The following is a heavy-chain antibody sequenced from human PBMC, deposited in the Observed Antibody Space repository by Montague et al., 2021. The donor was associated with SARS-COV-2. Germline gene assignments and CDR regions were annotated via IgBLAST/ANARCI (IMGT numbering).Heavy chain of an antibody. CDR2: IDYSGST. CDR3: ARPVSYYDILSSSTNWFDP. Sequence: SETLSLTCTVSGGSISSSSYYWGWIRQPPGKGLEWIGSIDYSGSTYYNPSLKSRVTISVDTSKNQFSLKLSSVTAADTAVYYCARPVSYYDILSSSTNWFDPWGQGTLVTVSS. V-gene: IGHV4-39*01. D-gene: IGHD3-9*01. CDR1: GGSISSSSYY. J-gene: IGHJ5*02.